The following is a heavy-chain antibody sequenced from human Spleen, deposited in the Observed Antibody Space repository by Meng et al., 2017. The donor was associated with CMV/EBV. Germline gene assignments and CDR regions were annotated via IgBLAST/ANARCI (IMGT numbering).Heavy chain of an antibody. J-gene: IGHJ4*02. CDR3: ARGIIVGGYDFWGGFDS. V-gene: IGHV3-30*04. Sequence: FSFRTYAFHGVRQAPGKGLEWVALISYDATNKHYADSVKGRFTISRDNSENTLFLQMNSLRPEDTAVYFCARGIIVGGYDFWGGFDSWGQGALVTVSS. CDR2: ISYDATNK. CDR1: FSFRTYA. D-gene: IGHD3-3*01.